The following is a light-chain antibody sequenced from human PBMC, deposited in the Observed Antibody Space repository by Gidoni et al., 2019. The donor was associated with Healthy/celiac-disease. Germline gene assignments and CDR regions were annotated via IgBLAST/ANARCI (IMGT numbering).Light chain of an antibody. V-gene: IGKV1-39*01. J-gene: IGKJ3*01. CDR1: QSISSY. CDR3: QQSYSTVT. CDR2: AAS. Sequence: DIQMTQSPSSLSASVGDRVTITCRASQSISSYLNWYQQKPGKAPKLLIYAASSLQSGVPSRFSGSGSGTDFTLTISSLQPEDFATYYCQQSYSTVTFGPGTKVEIK.